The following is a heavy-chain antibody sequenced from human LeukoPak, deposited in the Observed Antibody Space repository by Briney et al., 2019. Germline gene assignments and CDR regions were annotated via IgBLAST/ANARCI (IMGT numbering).Heavy chain of an antibody. Sequence: GESLKISCKGSGYSFTSYWIGWVRQMPGKGLEWMGIIYPGDSDTRYSPSFQGQVTISADKSISTAYLQWSSLKASDTAMYYCARIREYYDFWSGYSGPLNWFDPWGQGTLVTVSS. CDR1: GYSFTSYW. J-gene: IGHJ5*02. D-gene: IGHD3-3*01. V-gene: IGHV5-51*01. CDR2: IYPGDSDT. CDR3: ARIREYYDFWSGYSGPLNWFDP.